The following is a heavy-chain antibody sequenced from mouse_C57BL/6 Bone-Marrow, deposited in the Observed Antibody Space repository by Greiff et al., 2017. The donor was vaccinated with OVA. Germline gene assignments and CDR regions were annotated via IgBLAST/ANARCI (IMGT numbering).Heavy chain of an antibody. D-gene: IGHD2-4*01. CDR1: GYTFTSYG. V-gene: IGHV1-81*01. J-gene: IGHJ3*01. CDR2: IYPRSGNT. CDR3: ARRGAYYDYDAY. Sequence: QVQLQQSGAELARPGASVKLSCKASGYTFTSYGISWVKQRTGQGLEWIGEIYPRSGNTSYNEKFKGKATLTADKSSSTAYMELRSLTSEDSAVYFCARRGAYYDYDAYWGQGTLVTVSA.